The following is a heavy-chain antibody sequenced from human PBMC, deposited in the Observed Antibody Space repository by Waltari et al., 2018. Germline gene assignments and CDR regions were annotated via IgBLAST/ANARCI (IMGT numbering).Heavy chain of an antibody. CDR2: IIPIFGTA. Sequence: QVQLVQSGAEVKKPGSSVKVSCKASGGTFISYAISWVRQAPGQGLEWMGRIIPIFGTANYAQKFQGRVTITADKSTSTAYMELSSLRSEDTAVYYCARVVGGLAHYYYYGMDVWGQGTTVTVSS. D-gene: IGHD3-10*01. CDR1: GGTFISYA. CDR3: ARVVGGLAHYYYYGMDV. V-gene: IGHV1-69*08. J-gene: IGHJ6*02.